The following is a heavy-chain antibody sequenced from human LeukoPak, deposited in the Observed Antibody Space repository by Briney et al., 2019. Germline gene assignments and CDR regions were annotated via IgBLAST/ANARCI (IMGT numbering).Heavy chain of an antibody. J-gene: IGHJ6*02. CDR2: INYSGST. Sequence: PSETLSLTCTVSGGSSSSHYWSWIRQPPGKGPEWIGYINYSGSTNYNPSLESRVTISVDTSRKQFSLKLGSVTAADTAVYYCARTISYYYGMDVWGQGTTVTVSS. CDR3: ARTISYYYGMDV. V-gene: IGHV4-59*11. CDR1: GGSSSSHY. D-gene: IGHD3-3*01.